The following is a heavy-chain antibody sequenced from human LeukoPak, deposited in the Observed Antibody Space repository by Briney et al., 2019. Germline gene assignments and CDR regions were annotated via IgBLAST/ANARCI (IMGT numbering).Heavy chain of an antibody. V-gene: IGHV3-23*01. J-gene: IGHJ6*03. CDR2: ISGSGGRT. CDR3: AKAGRGGAITMVRGVKGDYYYMDV. CDR1: GFTFSSFG. D-gene: IGHD3-10*01. Sequence: GGSLRLSCAASGFTFSSFGMSWVRQAPGKGLEWVSSISGSGGRTYYTDSVKGRFTISRDNSKNTLYLQMNSLRAEDTAEYYCAKAGRGGAITMVRGVKGDYYYMDVWGKGTTVSISS.